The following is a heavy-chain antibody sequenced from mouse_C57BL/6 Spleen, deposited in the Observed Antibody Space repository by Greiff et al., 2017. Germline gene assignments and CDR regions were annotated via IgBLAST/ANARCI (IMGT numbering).Heavy chain of an antibody. J-gene: IGHJ4*01. CDR2: INPNNGGT. V-gene: IGHV1-26*01. CDR3: ARKWLPHAMDY. Sequence: VQLQQSGPELVKPGASVKISCKASGYTFTDYYMNWVKQSHGKSLEWIGDINPNNGGTSYNQKFKGKATLTVDKSSSTAYMELRSLTSEDSAVYYCARKWLPHAMDYWGQGTSVTVSS. CDR1: GYTFTDYY. D-gene: IGHD1-3*01.